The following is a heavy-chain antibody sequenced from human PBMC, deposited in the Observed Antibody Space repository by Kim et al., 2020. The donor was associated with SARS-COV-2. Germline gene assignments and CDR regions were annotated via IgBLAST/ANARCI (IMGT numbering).Heavy chain of an antibody. CDR3: ARDDFWSGYYGMDV. Sequence: ADSVQGRLTIPRDNSKNTLYRQMNSLRAEDTAVYYCARDDFWSGYYGMDVWGQGTTVTVSS. V-gene: IGHV3-23*01. J-gene: IGHJ6*02. D-gene: IGHD3-3*01.